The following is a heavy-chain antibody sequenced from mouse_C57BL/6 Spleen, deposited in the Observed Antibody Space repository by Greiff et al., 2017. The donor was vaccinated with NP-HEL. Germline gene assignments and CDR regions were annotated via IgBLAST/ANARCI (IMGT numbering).Heavy chain of an antibody. J-gene: IGHJ3*01. CDR3: AKCGMATTWGCAY. V-gene: IGHV1-78*01. Sequence: VQLQQSDAELVKPGASVKISCKVSGYTFTDHTIHWMKQRPEQGLEWIGYIYPRDGSTKYNEKFKGKATLTADKSSRTAYMQLNSLTSEDSAVYFCAKCGMATTWGCAYWGQGTLVTVSA. CDR1: GYTFTDHT. CDR2: IYPRDGST. D-gene: IGHD2-3*01.